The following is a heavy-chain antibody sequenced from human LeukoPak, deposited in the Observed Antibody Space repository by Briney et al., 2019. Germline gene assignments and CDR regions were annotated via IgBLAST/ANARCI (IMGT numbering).Heavy chain of an antibody. D-gene: IGHD2-2*01. V-gene: IGHV3-48*01. CDR3: AKDSRSPCGTAACYGPYFDY. J-gene: IGHJ4*02. CDR1: GFTFSTSS. Sequence: GGSLRLSCAASGFTFSTSSMNWVRQAPGKGLEWVSYIRSTSTTIYYADSAKGRFTISRDNAKNSLYLQMNSLRAEDTAVSFCAKDSRSPCGTAACYGPYFDYWGQGTLVTVSS. CDR2: IRSTSTTI.